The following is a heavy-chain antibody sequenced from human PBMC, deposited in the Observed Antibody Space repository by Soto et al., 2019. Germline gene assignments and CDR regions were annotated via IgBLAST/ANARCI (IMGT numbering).Heavy chain of an antibody. CDR3: ARETSGYYFDY. CDR1: GGSISSSSFH. J-gene: IGHJ4*02. CDR2: IFNSGIT. Sequence: QLQLQESGPGLVKPSETLSLTCTVSGGSISSSSFHWGWIRQPPGKGLEWIGTIFNSGITHYNASLQSRVTISVDTSKNQLSLKLSSVTAADTAVYYCARETSGYYFDYWGQGTLVTVSS. V-gene: IGHV4-39*02. D-gene: IGHD3-22*01.